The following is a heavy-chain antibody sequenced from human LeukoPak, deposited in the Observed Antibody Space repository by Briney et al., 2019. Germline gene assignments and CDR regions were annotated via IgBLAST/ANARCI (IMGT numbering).Heavy chain of an antibody. J-gene: IGHJ4*02. CDR3: ARSGCSSTSCYAGPFDY. Sequence: SETLSLTCAVYGGSFSGYYWSWIRQPPGKGLEWIGEINHSGSTNYNPSLKSRVTISVDTSKNQFSLKLSSVTAADTALYYCARSGCSSTSCYAGPFDYWGQGTLVTVSS. CDR2: INHSGST. CDR1: GGSFSGYY. D-gene: IGHD2-2*01. V-gene: IGHV4-34*01.